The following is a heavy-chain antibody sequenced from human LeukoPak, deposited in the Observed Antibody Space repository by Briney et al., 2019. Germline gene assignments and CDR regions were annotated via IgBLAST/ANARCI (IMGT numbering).Heavy chain of an antibody. V-gene: IGHV3-7*01. J-gene: IGHJ4*02. CDR3: ARVPYSSRFDY. D-gene: IGHD6-13*01. Sequence: GGPLRLSCAASGFTFSSYWMSWVRQAPGKGREWVANIKQDGSEKYYVDSVKGRFTISRDNAENSLYLQMNSLRAEDTAVYYCARVPYSSRFDYWGQGTLVTVSS. CDR1: GFTFSSYW. CDR2: IKQDGSEK.